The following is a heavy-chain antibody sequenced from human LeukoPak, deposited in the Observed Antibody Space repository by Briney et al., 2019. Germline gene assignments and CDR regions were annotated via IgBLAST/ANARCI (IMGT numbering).Heavy chain of an antibody. Sequence: SETLSLICTVSGGSISSYYWSWIRQPPGKGLEWIGYIYYSGSTNYNPSLKSRVTISVDTSKNQFSLKLSSVTAADTAVYYCARLSYGDYVPDAFDIWGQGTMVTVSS. V-gene: IGHV4-59*01. CDR3: ARLSYGDYVPDAFDI. CDR1: GGSISSYY. D-gene: IGHD4-17*01. J-gene: IGHJ3*02. CDR2: IYYSGST.